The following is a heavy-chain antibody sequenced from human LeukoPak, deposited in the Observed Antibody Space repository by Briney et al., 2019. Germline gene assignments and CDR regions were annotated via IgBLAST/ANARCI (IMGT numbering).Heavy chain of an antibody. CDR2: IRGDGVTT. V-gene: IGHV3-23*01. CDR3: AKEIYGDSTGARFQH. J-gene: IGHJ1*01. Sequence: PGGTLRLSCAASGFTFSSHGMNWVRQAPGKGLEWVSGIRGDGVTTYYADSVKGRFTISRDNSKNTLYLQMNSLRAVDTAVYYCAKEIYGDSTGARFQHWGQGTLLTVSS. CDR1: GFTFSSHG. D-gene: IGHD4-17*01.